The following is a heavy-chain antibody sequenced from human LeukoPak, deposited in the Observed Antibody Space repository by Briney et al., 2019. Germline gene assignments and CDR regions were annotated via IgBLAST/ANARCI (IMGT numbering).Heavy chain of an antibody. V-gene: IGHV5-51*01. CDR2: IYPGDSDT. CDR3: ARHVVVPTTVTTLDY. Sequence: GESLQISCKGSGYSFTSYWIGWVRQMPGKGLEWMGIIYPGDSDTRYSPSFQGQVTISADKSISTAYLQWSSLKASDTAMYYCARHVVVPTTVTTLDYWGQGTLVTVSS. CDR1: GYSFTSYW. J-gene: IGHJ4*02. D-gene: IGHD4-17*01.